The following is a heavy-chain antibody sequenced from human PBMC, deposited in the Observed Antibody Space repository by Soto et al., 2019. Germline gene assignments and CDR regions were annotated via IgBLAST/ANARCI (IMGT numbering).Heavy chain of an antibody. CDR2: IYYNGNT. Sequence: QPQLQESGPGLVKPSETLSLTCTVSGGSISSRISYWGWIRQPPGGGLAWIGSIYYNGNTYYNPSLKCRVTIAVDTSKNQFSLKLSAVTAADTAVYYCARHPTGLWSGDGPDYRGQGTLVTVSS. V-gene: IGHV4-39*01. J-gene: IGHJ4*02. D-gene: IGHD3-10*01. CDR3: ARHPTGLWSGDGPDY. CDR1: GGSISSRISY.